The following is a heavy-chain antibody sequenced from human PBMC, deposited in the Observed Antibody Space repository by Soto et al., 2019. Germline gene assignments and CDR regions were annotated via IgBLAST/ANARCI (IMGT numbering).Heavy chain of an antibody. CDR1: GYSFTSYW. CDR2: IDPSDSYT. CDR3: ARQRYGDYDFNYYYYGMDV. Sequence: ESLKISCKGSGYSFTSYWISWMRQMPGKGLEWLGRIDPSDSYTNYSPSFQGHVTISADKSISTAYLQWSSLKASDTAMYYCARQRYGDYDFNYYYYGMDVWGQGTTVTVSS. V-gene: IGHV5-10-1*01. J-gene: IGHJ6*02. D-gene: IGHD4-17*01.